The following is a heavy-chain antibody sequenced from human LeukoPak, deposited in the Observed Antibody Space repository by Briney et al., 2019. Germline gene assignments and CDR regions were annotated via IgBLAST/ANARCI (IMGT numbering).Heavy chain of an antibody. D-gene: IGHD3-22*01. CDR1: GYTFTSYY. V-gene: IGHV1-46*01. J-gene: IGHJ4*02. CDR2: INPSGGIT. CDR3: ARDWENYDSSGYYVF. Sequence: ASVKVSCKASGYTFTSYYMRWVRQAPGQGLEWMGLINPSGGITSYAQKFQGRVTMARDTSTSTVYMELSSLRSEDTAVYYCARDWENYDSSGYYVFWGQGTLVTVSS.